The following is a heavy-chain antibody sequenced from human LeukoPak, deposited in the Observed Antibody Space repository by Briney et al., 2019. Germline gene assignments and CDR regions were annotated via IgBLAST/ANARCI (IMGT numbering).Heavy chain of an antibody. CDR3: ARAGKSGYDPRRPLDY. CDR1: GYTFTGYC. V-gene: IGHV1-2*02. D-gene: IGHD5-12*01. Sequence: ASVKVSCKASGYTFTGYCMHWVRQAPGQGLEWMGWINPNSGGTNYAQKFQGRVTMTRDTSISTAYMELSRLRSDDTAVYYCARAGKSGYDPRRPLDYWGQGTLVTVSS. J-gene: IGHJ4*02. CDR2: INPNSGGT.